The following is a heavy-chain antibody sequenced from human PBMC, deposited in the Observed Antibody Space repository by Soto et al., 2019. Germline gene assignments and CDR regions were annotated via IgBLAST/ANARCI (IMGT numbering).Heavy chain of an antibody. CDR2: IIPIFGTA. D-gene: IGHD3-22*01. J-gene: IGHJ5*02. CDR3: AREFDDDSSSPLDP. V-gene: IGHV1-69*13. Sequence: ASVKVSCKASGGTFSSYAISWVRQAPGQGLEWMGGIIPIFGTANYAQKFQGRVTITADESTSTAYMELSSLRSEDTAVYYCAREFDDDSSSPLDPWGQGTLVTVSS. CDR1: GGTFSSYA.